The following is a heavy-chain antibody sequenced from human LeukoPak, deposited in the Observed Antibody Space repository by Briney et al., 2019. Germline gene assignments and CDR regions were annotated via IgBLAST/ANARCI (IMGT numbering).Heavy chain of an antibody. J-gene: IGHJ4*02. Sequence: GASVKVSCKASGGTFSSYAISWVRQAPGQGLEWMGGIIPIFGTANYAQKFQGGVTITADESTSAAYMELSSLRSEDTAVYYCARRYYDSSGLDYWGQGTLVTVSS. D-gene: IGHD3-22*01. CDR2: IIPIFGTA. V-gene: IGHV1-69*13. CDR1: GGTFSSYA. CDR3: ARRYYDSSGLDY.